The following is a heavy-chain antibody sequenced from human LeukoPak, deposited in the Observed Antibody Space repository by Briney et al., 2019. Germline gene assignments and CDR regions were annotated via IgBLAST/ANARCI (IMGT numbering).Heavy chain of an antibody. V-gene: IGHV3-33*01. CDR1: GFTFSSYG. Sequence: GSLRLSCAASGFTFSSYGMHWVSQAPGKGLEWVAMIWYDGSNTYYADSVKGRFTISRDNSKNTLFLQMDSLRAEDTAVYYCARDRSTTHFDYWGQGTLVTVSS. J-gene: IGHJ4*02. D-gene: IGHD5/OR15-5a*01. CDR3: ARDRSTTHFDY. CDR2: IWYDGSNT.